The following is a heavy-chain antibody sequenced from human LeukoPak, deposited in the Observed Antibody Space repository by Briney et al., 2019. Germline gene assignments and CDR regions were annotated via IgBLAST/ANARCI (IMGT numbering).Heavy chain of an antibody. D-gene: IGHD6-13*01. CDR1: GFTLSSFS. CDR2: ISSSSSTI. J-gene: IGHJ5*02. V-gene: IGHV3-48*04. Sequence: GGSLRLSCAASGFTLSSFSMNWVRQAPGKGLEWVSDISSSSSTIYYADSVKGRFTISRDNAKNSLFLQMNSLRVEDTAVYYCARDIATAGLNWFDPWGQGTLVTVSS. CDR3: ARDIATAGLNWFDP.